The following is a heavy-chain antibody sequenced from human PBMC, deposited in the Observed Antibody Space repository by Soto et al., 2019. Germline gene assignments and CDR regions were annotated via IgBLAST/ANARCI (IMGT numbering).Heavy chain of an antibody. CDR2: ISYDGSNK. V-gene: IGHV3-30-3*01. CDR3: ARAVGAAALEYFQH. Sequence: QVQLVESGGGVVQPGRSLRLSCAASGFTFSSYAMHWVRQAPGKGLEWVAVISYDGSNKYYADSVKGRFTISRDNSKNTLYLQMNSLRAEDTAVYYCARAVGAAALEYFQHWGQGTLVTVSS. J-gene: IGHJ1*01. D-gene: IGHD6-13*01. CDR1: GFTFSSYA.